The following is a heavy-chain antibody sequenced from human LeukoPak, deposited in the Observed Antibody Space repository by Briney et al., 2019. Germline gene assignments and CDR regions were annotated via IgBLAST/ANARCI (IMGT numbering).Heavy chain of an antibody. V-gene: IGHV4-4*07. Sequence: SETLSLTCTVSGGSISSYYWSWIRQPAGKGLEWIGRIYTSGSTNYNPSLKSRVTMSVDTSKNQFSLKLSSVTAADTDVYYCARDLGMVRGVIFVRWFDPWGQGTLVTVSS. CDR2: IYTSGST. CDR3: ARDLGMVRGVIFVRWFDP. J-gene: IGHJ5*02. D-gene: IGHD3-10*01. CDR1: GGSISSYY.